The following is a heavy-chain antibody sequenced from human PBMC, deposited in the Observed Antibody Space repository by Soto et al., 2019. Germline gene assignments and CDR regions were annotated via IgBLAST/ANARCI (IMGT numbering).Heavy chain of an antibody. V-gene: IGHV3-23*01. CDR1: GFTFSSYA. CDR2: ISGSGGST. CDR3: ARPDGGSSWYGLLYYFDY. J-gene: IGHJ4*02. Sequence: GGSLRLSCAASGFTFSSYAMSWVRQAPGKGLEWVSAISGSGGSTYYADSVKGRFTISRDNSKNTLYLQMNSLRAEDTAGYYCARPDGGSSWYGLLYYFDYWGQGTLVTVSS. D-gene: IGHD6-13*01.